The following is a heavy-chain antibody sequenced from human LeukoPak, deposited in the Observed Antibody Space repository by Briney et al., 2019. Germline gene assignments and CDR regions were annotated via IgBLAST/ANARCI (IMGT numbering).Heavy chain of an antibody. CDR3: VRRFNYYGDSDAFDI. CDR2: ISSSSSTV. V-gene: IGHV3-48*04. D-gene: IGHD4-17*01. J-gene: IGHJ3*02. CDR1: GFTLRTYS. Sequence: PGGSLRLSCAASGFTLRTYSMNWVRQAPGKGLEWISYISSSSSTVYYADSVKGRFTISRDNAKNSLYLHLNSLRAEDTAVYYCVRRFNYYGDSDAFDIWGQGTMVTVSS.